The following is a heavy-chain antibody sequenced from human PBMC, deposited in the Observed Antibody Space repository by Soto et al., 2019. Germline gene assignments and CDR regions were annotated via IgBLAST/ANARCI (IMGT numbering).Heavy chain of an antibody. D-gene: IGHD3-22*01. CDR2: IWYGGSNK. J-gene: IGHJ3*02. V-gene: IGHV3-33*01. Sequence: SLRLSCAASGFTFSSYGMHWVRQAPGKGLEWVAVIWYGGSNKYYADSVKGRFTISRDNSKNTLYLQMNSLRAEDTAVYYCARGIYDSSGYPGRPDAFDIWGQGTMVTVSS. CDR1: GFTFSSYG. CDR3: ARGIYDSSGYPGRPDAFDI.